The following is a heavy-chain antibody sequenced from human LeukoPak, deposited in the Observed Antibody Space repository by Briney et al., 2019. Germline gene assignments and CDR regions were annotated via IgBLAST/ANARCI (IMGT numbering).Heavy chain of an antibody. CDR3: ARYSDRGEWYPSY. CDR2: VYSGGKT. Sequence: GGSLRLSCAATGFTVTSSYMSWVRQAPGRGLEWVSVVYSGGKTYYADSVKGRFSISRDNSKNMVYLQMNSLRAEDTAVYYCARYSDRGEWYPSYWGQGTLVTVSS. D-gene: IGHD3-3*01. CDR1: GFTVTSSY. V-gene: IGHV3-66*01. J-gene: IGHJ4*02.